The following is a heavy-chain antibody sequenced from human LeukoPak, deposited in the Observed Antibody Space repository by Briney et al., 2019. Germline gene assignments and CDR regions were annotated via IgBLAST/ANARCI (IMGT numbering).Heavy chain of an antibody. V-gene: IGHV1-69*04. Sequence: SVKVSCKAARAIFSSYTISWVRQAPGQGLEWMGRIIPILGIANYAQKFQGRVTITADKSTSAAYMELSSLRSEDTAVYYCAREEDCSSTSCYQVFDYWGQGTLVTVSS. D-gene: IGHD2-2*01. CDR1: RAIFSSYT. J-gene: IGHJ4*02. CDR3: AREEDCSSTSCYQVFDY. CDR2: IIPILGIA.